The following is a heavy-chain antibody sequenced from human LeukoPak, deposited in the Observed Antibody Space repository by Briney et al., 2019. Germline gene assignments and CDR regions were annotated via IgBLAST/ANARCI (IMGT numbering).Heavy chain of an antibody. Sequence: PGGSLRLSCTASGITFSNFEMNWVRQAPGKGLEWVSRIKSDGSNTNYADSVKGRFTISRDNAKNTLYLQMNSLRAEDTALYYCARGGDYPFDYWGQGTLVTVSS. CDR2: IKSDGSNT. V-gene: IGHV3-74*01. CDR1: GITFSNFE. D-gene: IGHD4-17*01. J-gene: IGHJ4*02. CDR3: ARGGDYPFDY.